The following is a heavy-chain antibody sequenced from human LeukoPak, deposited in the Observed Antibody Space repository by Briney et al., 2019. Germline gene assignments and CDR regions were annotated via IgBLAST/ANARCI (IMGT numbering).Heavy chain of an antibody. CDR3: ARGPVGWFGFDY. J-gene: IGHJ4*02. D-gene: IGHD3-10*01. Sequence: SETLSLTCTVSGGSVTSPSYYWTWIRQPPGKGLEWIGEINHSGSTNYNPSLKSRVTISVDTSKNQFSLKLSSVTAADTAVYYCARGPVGWFGFDYWGQGTLVTVSS. CDR2: INHSGST. V-gene: IGHV4-61*01. CDR1: GGSVTSPSYY.